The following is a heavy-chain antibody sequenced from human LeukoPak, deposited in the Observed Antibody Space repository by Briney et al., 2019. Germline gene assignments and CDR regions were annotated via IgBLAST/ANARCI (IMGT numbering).Heavy chain of an antibody. CDR3: ARVSGGQSGPDYYYYGMDV. Sequence: SETLSLTCTVSGGSLSNSIYYGGWIRQPPGKGLEWIGSIHYSGSTYYNSSLKSRVTISSDTPKNQFSLKLSSVTAADTAVYYCARVSGGQSGPDYYYYGMDVWGQGTTVTVSS. D-gene: IGHD3-10*01. CDR2: IHYSGST. CDR1: GGSLSNSIYY. V-gene: IGHV4-39*07. J-gene: IGHJ6*02.